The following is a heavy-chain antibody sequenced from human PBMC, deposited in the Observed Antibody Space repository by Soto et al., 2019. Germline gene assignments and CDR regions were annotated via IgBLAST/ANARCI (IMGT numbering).Heavy chain of an antibody. CDR2: IYHSGIT. D-gene: IGHD6-6*01. CDR3: ARVAGSSRGYFDY. J-gene: IGHJ4*02. Sequence: LSLTCAVSGDPINNGGYSWSWIRQPPGKGLEWIGYIYHSGITSYSPSLKSRVTISADRSNNQFSLRLSSVTAADTAVYYCARVAGSSRGYFDYWGQGTLVTVSS. V-gene: IGHV4-30-2*01. CDR1: GDPINNGGYS.